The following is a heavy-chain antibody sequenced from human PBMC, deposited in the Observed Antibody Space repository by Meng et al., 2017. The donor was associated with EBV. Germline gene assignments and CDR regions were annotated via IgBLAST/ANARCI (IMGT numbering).Heavy chain of an antibody. CDR3: ARDMGDAYKTFDQ. J-gene: IGHJ4*01. CDR1: GGSISSSSYY. D-gene: IGHD5-24*01. CDR2: IYYSGST. Sequence: QLQLQESGPGLVKPSETLSLTCTVLGGSISSSSYYWGWIRQPPGKGLEWIGSIYYSGSTFYNPSLKSRVTISLDTSKNQFSLRLSSVTAADTAVYYCARDMGDAYKTFDQGGHGPRVTVYS. V-gene: IGHV4-39*07.